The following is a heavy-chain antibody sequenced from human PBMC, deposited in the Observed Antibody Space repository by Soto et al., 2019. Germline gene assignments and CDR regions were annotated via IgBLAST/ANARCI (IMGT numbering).Heavy chain of an antibody. Sequence: GGSLRLSCAASDFDFSSYGIHWVCQSPGKGLEWVAASSYDGRETFYADSAKGRFTVSKEMSKNTSCLQMNALRHEDTAVYFCARDSGWPILNFDNWGQGTPVTVSS. D-gene: IGHD3-10*01. V-gene: IGHV3-30*03. J-gene: IGHJ4*02. CDR1: DFDFSSYG. CDR2: SSYDGRET. CDR3: ARDSGWPILNFDN.